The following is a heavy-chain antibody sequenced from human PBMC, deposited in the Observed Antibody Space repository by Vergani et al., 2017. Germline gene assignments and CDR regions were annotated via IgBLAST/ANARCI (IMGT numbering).Heavy chain of an antibody. Sequence: QVQLQESGPGLVKPSETLSLTCTVSGGSISSYYWSWIRQPPGKGLEWIGYIYYSGSTNYNPSLKRRVTISVDTSKNQFSLELSSVTAADTAVYYCARGGGGYDYWSGDLDYWGQGTLVTVSS. V-gene: IGHV4-59*01. J-gene: IGHJ4*02. D-gene: IGHD3-3*01. CDR3: ARGGGGYDYWSGDLDY. CDR1: GGSISSYY. CDR2: IYYSGST.